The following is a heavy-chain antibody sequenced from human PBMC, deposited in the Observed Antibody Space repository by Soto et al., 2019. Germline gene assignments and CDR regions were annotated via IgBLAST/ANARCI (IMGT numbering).Heavy chain of an antibody. D-gene: IGHD6-19*01. V-gene: IGHV1-18*01. CDR1: GGTFSSYA. Sequence: ASVKVSCKASGGTFSSYAISWVRQAPGQGLEWMGWISAYNGNTNYAQKLQGRVTMTTDTSTSTAYMELRSLRSDDTAVYYCASSGWYGHGWFDPWGQGTLVTVSS. CDR2: ISAYNGNT. J-gene: IGHJ5*02. CDR3: ASSGWYGHGWFDP.